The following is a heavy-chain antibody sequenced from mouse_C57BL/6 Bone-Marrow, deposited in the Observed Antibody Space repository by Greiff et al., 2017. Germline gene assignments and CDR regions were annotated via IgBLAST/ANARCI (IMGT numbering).Heavy chain of an antibody. J-gene: IGHJ4*01. CDR1: GYPFTSYW. V-gene: IGHV1-64*01. Sequence: QVQLQQPGAELVKPGASVKLSCKASGYPFTSYWMHWVKQRPGQGLEWIGMIHPNSGNTYYNEKFKGKATLTADKSSSTAYMELRSLTSEDSAVYFCARLGSYYAMDYWGQGTSVTVSS. CDR3: ARLGSYYAMDY. CDR2: IHPNSGNT.